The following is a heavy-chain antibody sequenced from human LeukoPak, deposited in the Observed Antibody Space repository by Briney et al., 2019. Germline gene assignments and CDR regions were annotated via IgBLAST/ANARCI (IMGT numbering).Heavy chain of an antibody. CDR3: ARGNRREYDYVWGSYRPYFDY. CDR2: INHSGST. CDR1: GGSISSYY. D-gene: IGHD3-16*02. V-gene: IGHV4-34*01. J-gene: IGHJ4*02. Sequence: SETLSLTCTVSGGSISSYYWSWIRQPPGKGLEWIGGINHSGSTNYNPSLKSRVTVSVDTSKNQFSLKLSSVTAADTAVYYCARGNRREYDYVWGSYRPYFDYWGQGTLVTVSS.